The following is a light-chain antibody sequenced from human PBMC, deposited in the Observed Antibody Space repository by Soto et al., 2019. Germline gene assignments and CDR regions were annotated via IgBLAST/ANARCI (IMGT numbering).Light chain of an antibody. CDR3: QSYASSLSANVV. J-gene: IGLJ1*01. CDR1: TSNIGAGYD. CDR2: GNN. V-gene: IGLV1-40*01. Sequence: QSVLTQPPSVSGAPGQRVTISCTGSTSNIGAGYDVHWYQQFPGKAPKLLIYGNNNRPSGVPDRFSGSKSGTAASLTITGLRADDEADYYCQSYASSLSANVVFGTGTKVTVL.